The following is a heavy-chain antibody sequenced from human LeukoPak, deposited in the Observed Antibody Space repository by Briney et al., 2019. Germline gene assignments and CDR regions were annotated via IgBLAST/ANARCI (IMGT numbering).Heavy chain of an antibody. V-gene: IGHV4-59*01. CDR2: IYYSGST. D-gene: IGHD5-18*01. CDR1: GSSISSYY. J-gene: IGHJ4*02. Sequence: PSETLSLTCTVSGSSISSYYWSWIRQPPGKGLEWIGYIYYSGSTNYNPSLKSRVTISVDTSKNQFSLKLSSVTAADTAVYYCARYSYGLGDWGQGTLVTVSS. CDR3: ARYSYGLGD.